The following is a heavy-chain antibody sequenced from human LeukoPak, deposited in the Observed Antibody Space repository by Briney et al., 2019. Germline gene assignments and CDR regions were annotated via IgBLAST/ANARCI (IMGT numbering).Heavy chain of an antibody. V-gene: IGHV1-3*03. Sequence: GASVKVSCKASGYTFTSYAMHWVRQAPGQRLEWMGWINAGNGNTKYSQEFQGRVTIARDTSASTAYMELSSLRSEDMAVYYCARDGDYGDYHYWGQGTLVTVSS. J-gene: IGHJ4*02. CDR1: GYTFTSYA. D-gene: IGHD4-17*01. CDR2: INAGNGNT. CDR3: ARDGDYGDYHY.